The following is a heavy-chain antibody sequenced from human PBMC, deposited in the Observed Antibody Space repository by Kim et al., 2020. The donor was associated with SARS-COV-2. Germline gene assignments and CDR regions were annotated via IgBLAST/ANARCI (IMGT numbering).Heavy chain of an antibody. CDR1: GGSISSSSYY. CDR2: IYYSWST. D-gene: IGHD2-2*01. CDR3: ARHSRIVVVPAAILA. Sequence: SETLSLTCTVSGGSISSSSYYWGWIRQPPGKGLEWIGSIYYSWSTYYNPSLKSRVTISVDTSKNQFPLKLSSVTAADTAVYYCARHSRIVVVPAAILAWGQGTLVTVSS. J-gene: IGHJ4*02. V-gene: IGHV4-39*01.